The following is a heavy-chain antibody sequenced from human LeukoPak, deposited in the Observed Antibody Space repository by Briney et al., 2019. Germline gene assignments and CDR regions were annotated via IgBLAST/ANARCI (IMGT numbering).Heavy chain of an antibody. CDR1: GFTFSSYS. D-gene: IGHD6-6*01. CDR3: ARSHFSSSKRYYYYYMDV. V-gene: IGHV3-48*01. Sequence: GGSLRLSCAASGFTFSSYSMNWVRQAPGKGLEWVSYISSSSSIIYYADSVKGRFTISRDNSKNTLYLQMNSLRAEDTAVYYCARSHFSSSKRYYYYYMDVWGKGTTVTVSS. J-gene: IGHJ6*03. CDR2: ISSSSSII.